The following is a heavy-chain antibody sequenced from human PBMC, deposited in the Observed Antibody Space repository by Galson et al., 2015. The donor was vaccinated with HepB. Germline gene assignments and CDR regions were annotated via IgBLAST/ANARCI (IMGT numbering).Heavy chain of an antibody. J-gene: IGHJ6*03. CDR3: ARGWSGYPSWAGDMDV. Sequence: SVKVSCKASGGTFSSYAISWVRQAPGQGLEWMGGIIPIFGTANYAQKFQGRVTITADESTSTAYMELSSLRSEDTAVYYCARGWSGYPSWAGDMDVWGKGTTVTVSS. V-gene: IGHV1-69*13. CDR2: IIPIFGTA. CDR1: GGTFSSYA. D-gene: IGHD3-3*01.